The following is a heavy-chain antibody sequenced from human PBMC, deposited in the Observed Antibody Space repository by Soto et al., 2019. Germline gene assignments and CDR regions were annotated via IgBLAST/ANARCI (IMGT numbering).Heavy chain of an antibody. CDR3: ARRGVYYYDSSGYYAAFGF. D-gene: IGHD3-22*01. V-gene: IGHV4-34*01. CDR1: GGSFSGYY. J-gene: IGHJ4*02. Sequence: PSETLSLTCAVYGGSFSGYYWSWIRQPPGKGLEWIGEINHSGSTNYNPSLKSRVTISVDTSKNQFSLKLSSVTAADTAVYYCARRGVYYYDSSGYYAAFGFWGQGTLVTVS. CDR2: INHSGST.